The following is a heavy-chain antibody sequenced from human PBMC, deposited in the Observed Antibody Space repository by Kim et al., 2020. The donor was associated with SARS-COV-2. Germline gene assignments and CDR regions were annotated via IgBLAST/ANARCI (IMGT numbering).Heavy chain of an antibody. V-gene: IGHV4-59*01. CDR1: HGAISGYY. J-gene: IGHJ4*02. CDR2: IFYSGST. CDR3: ARAFGELLPPRLDY. D-gene: IGHD3-10*01. Sequence: SETLSLTCTVSHGAISGYYWGWIRQPPGKGLEWIGHIFYSGSTYYNPSLKSRLTISVDMSKDQFSLNLRSVTAADTAVYYCARAFGELLPPRLDYWGQGLLVTVSS.